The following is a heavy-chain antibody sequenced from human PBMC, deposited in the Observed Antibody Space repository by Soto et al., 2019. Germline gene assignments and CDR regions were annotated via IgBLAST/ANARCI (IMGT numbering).Heavy chain of an antibody. CDR3: ARIDYGDHYFDY. CDR1: GGSFSGYY. Sequence: PSETLSLTCAVYGGSFSGYYWSWIRQPPGKGLEWIGEINHSGSTNYNPSLKSRVTISVDTSKNQFSLKLSSVTAADTAVYYCARIDYGDHYFDYWGQGTLVTVSS. D-gene: IGHD4-17*01. V-gene: IGHV4-34*01. CDR2: INHSGST. J-gene: IGHJ4*02.